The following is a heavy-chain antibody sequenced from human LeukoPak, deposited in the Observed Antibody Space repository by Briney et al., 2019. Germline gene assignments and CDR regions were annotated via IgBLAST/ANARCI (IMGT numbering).Heavy chain of an antibody. D-gene: IGHD3-16*01. J-gene: IGHJ4*02. CDR1: GFTFSSQW. CDR2: IKSDGSGI. CDR3: TSGAYHNPY. V-gene: IGHV3-74*03. Sequence: GGSLRLSCEASGFTFSSQWMHWVRQVPGKGLLWVPHIKSDGSGIEYADSVKGRFTISRDNAKNTLYMQLNSLRVEDTAVYYCTSGAYHNPYWGQGTLVTVSS.